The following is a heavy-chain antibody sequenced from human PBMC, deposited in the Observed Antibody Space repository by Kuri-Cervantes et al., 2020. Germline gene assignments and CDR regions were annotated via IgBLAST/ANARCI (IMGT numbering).Heavy chain of an antibody. D-gene: IGHD3-22*01. CDR2: INPSGGST. Sequence: ASVKVSCKASGYTFTSYYMHWVRQAPGQGLEWMGIINPSGGSTSYAQKFQGRVTMTRDTSTSTVYMELRSLRSDDTAVYYCARDGRNYYDSSGYYFDYYGMDVWGQGTTVTVSS. CDR1: GYTFTSYY. V-gene: IGHV1-46*01. J-gene: IGHJ6*02. CDR3: ARDGRNYYDSSGYYFDYYGMDV.